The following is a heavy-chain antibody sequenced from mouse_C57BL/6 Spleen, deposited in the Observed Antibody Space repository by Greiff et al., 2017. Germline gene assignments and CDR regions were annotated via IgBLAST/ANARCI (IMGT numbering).Heavy chain of an antibody. CDR3: ARDPHYYDSIGYFDV. V-gene: IGHV5-4*01. CDR2: ISDGGSYT. Sequence: EVKLQESGGGLVQPGGSLRLSCAASGFTFSSYAMSWVRQTPEKRLEWVATISDGGSYTSYPDNVKGRFAISRDNAKNNLYLQMSHMKSEDKAMYYYARDPHYYDSIGYFDVWGTGTTVTVSS. CDR1: GFTFSSYA. D-gene: IGHD1-1*01. J-gene: IGHJ1*03.